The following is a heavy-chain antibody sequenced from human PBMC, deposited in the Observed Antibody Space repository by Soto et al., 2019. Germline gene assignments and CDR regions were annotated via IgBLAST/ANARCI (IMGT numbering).Heavy chain of an antibody. Sequence: RSLTCAVSGGSISDTNYYWGWIRQPPGKGLEWIGSISYSGNTYYSPSLKSRVTMSVDTSKNQFSLELSSVTAADTAVYYCARRGARIAATGLSSGFDPWGQGTLVTVSS. J-gene: IGHJ5*02. V-gene: IGHV4-39*01. CDR2: ISYSGNT. CDR1: GGSISDTNYY. D-gene: IGHD6-13*01. CDR3: ARRGARIAATGLSSGFDP.